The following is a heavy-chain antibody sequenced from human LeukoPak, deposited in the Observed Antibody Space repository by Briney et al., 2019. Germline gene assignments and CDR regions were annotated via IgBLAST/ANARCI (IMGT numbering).Heavy chain of an antibody. V-gene: IGHV3-30*04. Sequence: GGSLRLSCAASGFTFSSYAMHWVRQAPGKGLEWVAVISYDGSNKYYADSVKGRFTISRDNAKNSLYLQMNSLRAEDTAVYFCARDRDGYNNPGYWGQGTLVTVSS. D-gene: IGHD5-24*01. CDR1: GFTFSSYA. CDR2: ISYDGSNK. CDR3: ARDRDGYNNPGY. J-gene: IGHJ4*02.